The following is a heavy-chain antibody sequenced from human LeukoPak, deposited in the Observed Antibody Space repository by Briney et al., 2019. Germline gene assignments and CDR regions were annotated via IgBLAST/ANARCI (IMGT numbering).Heavy chain of an antibody. CDR2: INGGGGT. CDR3: VRPPYGLIRGIGGPTGHWFDT. CDR1: GGSSSPYF. J-gene: IGHJ5*02. D-gene: IGHD3-10*01. Sequence: SETLSLTCAVYGGSSSPYFCSWIRQSPGKGLEWIGEINGGGGTDYNPSLKSRVTMSVDTSKNQFSLKVTSVTAADTAMYYCVRPPYGLIRGIGGPTGHWFDTWGQGTLVSVSS. V-gene: IGHV4-34*01.